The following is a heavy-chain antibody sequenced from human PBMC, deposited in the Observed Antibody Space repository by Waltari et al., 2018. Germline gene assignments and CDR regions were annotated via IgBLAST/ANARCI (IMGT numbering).Heavy chain of an antibody. J-gene: IGHJ5*02. CDR1: DYTLPEFS. V-gene: IGHV1-24*01. Sequence: QFKRVQLGAGGRKPGASGKSSGRFSDYTLPEFSFTWLGQAPGKGLEWMGGFDPEDGETIYAQKFQGRVTMTEDTSTDTAYMELSSLRSEDTAVYYCATDVWGSYRSDRFDPWGQGTLVTVSS. CDR2: FDPEDGET. CDR3: ATDVWGSYRSDRFDP. D-gene: IGHD3-16*02.